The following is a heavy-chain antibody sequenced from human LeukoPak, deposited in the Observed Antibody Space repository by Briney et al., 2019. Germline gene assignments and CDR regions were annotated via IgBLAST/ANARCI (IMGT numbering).Heavy chain of an antibody. CDR3: ARVRDEADYYFDY. CDR1: GFTVSSNY. CDR2: INWNGGST. D-gene: IGHD2-21*01. V-gene: IGHV3-20*04. Sequence: GGSLRLSCAASGFTVSSNYMSWVRQAPGKGLEWVSGINWNGGSTGYADSVKGRFTISRDNAKNSLYLQMNSLRAEDTALYYCARVRDEADYYFDYWGQGTLVTVPS. J-gene: IGHJ4*02.